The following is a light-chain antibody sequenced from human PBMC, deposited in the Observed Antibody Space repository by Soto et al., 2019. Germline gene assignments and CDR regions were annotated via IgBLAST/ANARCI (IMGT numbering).Light chain of an antibody. CDR3: HMWDSRTVV. J-gene: IGLJ3*02. V-gene: IGLV3-9*01. CDR2: RDT. CDR1: NIGSKN. Sequence: YELTQPLSVSVALGQTARVTCGGNNIGSKNVHWYQQKPGQAPVLVIYRDTYRPSGIPERFSGSNSGNTATLTISRAQGGDEADYYCHMWDSRTVVFGGGTKVTVL.